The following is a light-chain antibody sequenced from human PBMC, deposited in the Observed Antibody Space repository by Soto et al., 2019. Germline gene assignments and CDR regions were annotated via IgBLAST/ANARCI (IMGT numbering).Light chain of an antibody. CDR2: GAS. V-gene: IGKV3-20*01. CDR3: QQYGSSPPYT. Sequence: EIVLTQSPGTLSLSPGERATLSCRASHSVRSGYLAWYQQKPGQAPRLLIYGASSRATGIPDRFSGSGSGTDFTLTISRLEPEDFAVYYCQQYGSSPPYTFGQGTKLEIK. J-gene: IGKJ2*01. CDR1: HSVRSGY.